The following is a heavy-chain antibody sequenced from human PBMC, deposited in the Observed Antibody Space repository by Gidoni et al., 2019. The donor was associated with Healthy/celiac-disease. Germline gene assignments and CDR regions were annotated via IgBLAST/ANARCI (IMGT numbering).Heavy chain of an antibody. J-gene: IGHJ6*02. V-gene: IGHV5-10-1*03. CDR1: GYSFTSYW. CDR2: IDPSDSYT. D-gene: IGHD3-16*01. Sequence: EVQLVQSGAEVKKPGESLRISCKGSGYSFTSYWISWVRQMPVKGLEWMGRIDPSDSYTNYSPSFQGHVTISADKSISTAYLQWSSLKASDTAMYYCARRDVSSYYYYYYGMDVWGQGTTVTVSS. CDR3: ARRDVSSYYYYYYGMDV.